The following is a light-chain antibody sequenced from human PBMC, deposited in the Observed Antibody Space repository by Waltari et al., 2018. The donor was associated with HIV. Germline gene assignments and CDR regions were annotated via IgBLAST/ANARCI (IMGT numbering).Light chain of an antibody. CDR3: QQSYNSPYT. CDR2: VAL. Sequence: DIQMTQSPSSLSASVGDRLTISCRASRPVFSDLHWYQQKPGEAPKVLIAVALNLQTGVSPRFVGSGAGTGLTIVINGLQREDFAVYFCQQSYNSPYTFGQGTKLEIK. V-gene: IGKV1-39*01. CDR1: RPVFSD. J-gene: IGKJ2*01.